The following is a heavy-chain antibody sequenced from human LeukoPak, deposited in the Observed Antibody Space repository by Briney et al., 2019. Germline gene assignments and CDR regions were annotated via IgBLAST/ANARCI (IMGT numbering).Heavy chain of an antibody. V-gene: IGHV3-23*01. D-gene: IGHD6-6*01. CDR2: ITGSGGST. J-gene: IGHJ4*02. Sequence: PGGSLRLSCAASGFDFSSYAVSWVRQAPGKGLEWVSAITGSGGSTYYAASVKGRFTVSRDNPRNTLYLQMNSLRAEDTAVYYCGKDEQGCGMQSSHWGQGTLVTVSS. CDR3: GKDEQGCGMQSSH. CDR1: GFDFSSYA.